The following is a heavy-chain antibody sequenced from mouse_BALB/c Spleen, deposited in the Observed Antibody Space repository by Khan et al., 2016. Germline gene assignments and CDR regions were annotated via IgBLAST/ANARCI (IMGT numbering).Heavy chain of an antibody. D-gene: IGHD2-13*01. V-gene: IGHV8-12*01. CDR2: IYWDDDK. J-gene: IGHJ3*01. CDR1: GFSLSTSGMG. CDR3: AADDSFAY. Sequence: QVTLKESGPGILQPSQTLSLTCSFSGFSLSTSGMGVSWIRQPSGKGLEWLAHIYWDDDKRYNPSLKSRLTTSKATSSNQLFLKNTSVDTAVTATYCCAADDSFAYWGQGTLVTVSA.